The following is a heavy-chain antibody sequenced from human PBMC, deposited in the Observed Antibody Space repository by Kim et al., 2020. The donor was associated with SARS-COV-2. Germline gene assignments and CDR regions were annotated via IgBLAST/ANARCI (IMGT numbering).Heavy chain of an antibody. CDR3: AHKGAATPYNWFDP. D-gene: IGHD1-26*01. V-gene: IGHV2-5*02. J-gene: IGHJ5*02. Sequence: SGPTLVNPTQTLTLTCTFSGFSLSTSGVGVGWIRQPPGKALEWLALIYWDDDKRYSPSLKSRLTITKDTSKNQVVLTMTNMDPVDTATYYCAHKGAATPYNWFDPWGQGTLVTVSS. CDR1: GFSLSTSGVG. CDR2: IYWDDDK.